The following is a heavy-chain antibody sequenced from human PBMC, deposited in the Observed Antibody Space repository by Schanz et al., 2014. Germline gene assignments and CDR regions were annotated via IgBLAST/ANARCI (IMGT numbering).Heavy chain of an antibody. D-gene: IGHD2-2*01. CDR2: IWYNGSNK. CDR1: GFTFSNYG. J-gene: IGHJ4*02. V-gene: IGHV3-33*01. CDR3: ARDRVRASSYFDY. Sequence: QVQLVESGGGVVQPGRSLRLSCAASGFTFSNYGVHWVRQAPGKGLEWVAVIWYNGSNKYYADSVRGRFTISRDNSKNTLYLQMNNLRAEDTAVYYCARDRVRASSYFDYWGQGTLVTVSS.